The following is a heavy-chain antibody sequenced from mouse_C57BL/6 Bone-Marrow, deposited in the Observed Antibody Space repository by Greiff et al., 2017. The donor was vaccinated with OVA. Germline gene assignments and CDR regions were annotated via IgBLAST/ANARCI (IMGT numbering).Heavy chain of an antibody. CDR3: ARRGTTVVDRFAY. CDR1: GYTFTSYG. Sequence: VQLKESGAELARPGASVKLSCKASGYTFTSYGISWVKQRTGQGLEWIGEIYPRSGNTYYNEKFKGKATLTADKSSSTAYMELRSLTSEDSAVYFCARRGTTVVDRFAYWGQGTLVTVSA. CDR2: IYPRSGNT. J-gene: IGHJ3*01. V-gene: IGHV1-81*01. D-gene: IGHD1-1*01.